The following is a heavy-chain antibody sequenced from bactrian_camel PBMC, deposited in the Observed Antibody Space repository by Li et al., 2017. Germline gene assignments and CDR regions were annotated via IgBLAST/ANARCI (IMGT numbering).Heavy chain of an antibody. CDR1: AYTSRRYC. CDR3: AAVRYGGSWYPLCRARSADFGY. D-gene: IGHD6*01. Sequence: VQLVESGGGSVQAGGSLRLSCAGSAYTSRRYCMAWFRRAPGKEREGVALISTGDGSTSYAGSVKGRFTISRDNANYTLYLQMNSLKPEDTAMYYCAAVRYGGSWYPLCRARSADFGYWGQGTQVTVS. V-gene: IGHV3S31*01. J-gene: IGHJ6*01. CDR2: ISTGDGST.